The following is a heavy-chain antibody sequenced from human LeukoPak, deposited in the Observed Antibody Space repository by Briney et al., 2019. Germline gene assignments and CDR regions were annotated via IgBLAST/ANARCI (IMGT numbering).Heavy chain of an antibody. Sequence: GGSLRLSCAASGFTFSSYSMNWVRQAPGKGLEWVSSISSSISYIYYADSVKGRFTISRDNAKNSLYLQMNSLRAEDTAVYYCARGAVAAPIDYWGQGTLVTVSS. V-gene: IGHV3-21*01. CDR3: ARGAVAAPIDY. CDR1: GFTFSSYS. CDR2: ISSSISYI. J-gene: IGHJ4*02. D-gene: IGHD6-19*01.